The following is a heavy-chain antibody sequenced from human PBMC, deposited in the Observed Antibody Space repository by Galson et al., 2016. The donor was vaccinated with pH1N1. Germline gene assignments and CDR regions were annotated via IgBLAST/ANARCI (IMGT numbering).Heavy chain of an antibody. CDR2: INPTDGNT. D-gene: IGHD3-10*01. CDR1: GYSLTTYY. J-gene: IGHJ4*02. CDR3: YRVVRKHASSGPDY. Sequence: SVKASCKASGYSLTTYYIHWVRQAPGQGLEFMGVINPTDGNTDYAQKFQDRVTMTWDMSTSTAYMDLGSLRSEDTAVDFCYRVVRKHASSGPDYWGQGTLVTVSS. V-gene: IGHV1-46*03.